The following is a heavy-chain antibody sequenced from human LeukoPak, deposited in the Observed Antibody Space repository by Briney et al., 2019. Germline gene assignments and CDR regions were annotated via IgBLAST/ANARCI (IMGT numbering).Heavy chain of an antibody. CDR1: GYTFTSYA. Sequence: ASVKVSCKASGYTFTSYAMHWVRQAPGQRLGWMGWINAGNGNTKYSQKFQGRVTITRDTSASTAYMELSSLRSEDTAVYYCARDLLLASGKSNYHYGMDVWGKGTTVTVSS. CDR2: INAGNGNT. CDR3: ARDLLLASGKSNYHYGMDV. D-gene: IGHD2/OR15-2a*01. J-gene: IGHJ6*04. V-gene: IGHV1-3*01.